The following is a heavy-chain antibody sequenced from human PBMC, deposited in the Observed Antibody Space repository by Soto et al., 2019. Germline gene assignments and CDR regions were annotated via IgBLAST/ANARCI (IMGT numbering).Heavy chain of an antibody. CDR1: GFPFSSYD. V-gene: IGHV3-13*01. J-gene: IGHJ3*02. D-gene: IGHD5-12*01. CDR3: ARGRRGYAGRGAFDI. Sequence: GGSLRVSCAASGFPFSSYDRHWVRHATGKGLEWVSAIGTAGDTYYPGSVKGRFTISRENAKNSLYLQMNSLRAGDTAVYYCARGRRGYAGRGAFDIWGQGTMVTVSS. CDR2: IGTAGDT.